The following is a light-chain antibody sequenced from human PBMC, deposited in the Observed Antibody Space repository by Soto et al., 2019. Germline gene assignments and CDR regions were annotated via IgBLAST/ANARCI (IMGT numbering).Light chain of an antibody. J-gene: IGKJ3*01. Sequence: DIQMTQSPSSLSAFVGDRVTITCRASQSISSYLNWYQQKPGKAPKLLIYAASSLQSGVPSRFSGSGSGTDFTLTISSLQPEDFATYYCQQSYSTPLVTFGPGTKVDIK. CDR2: AAS. CDR3: QQSYSTPLVT. CDR1: QSISSY. V-gene: IGKV1-39*01.